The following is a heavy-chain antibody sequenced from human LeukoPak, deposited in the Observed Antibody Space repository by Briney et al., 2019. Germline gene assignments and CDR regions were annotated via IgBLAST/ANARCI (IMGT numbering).Heavy chain of an antibody. J-gene: IGHJ6*03. CDR3: AKGASLGYCSGGSCYSKYYYYYYMDV. Sequence: GGSLRLSCAASGFTFSSYAMSWVRQAPGKGLEWVSAISGSGGSTYYADSVKGRFTISRDNSKNTLYLQMNSLRAEDTAVYYCAKGASLGYCSGGSCYSKYYYYYYMDVWGKGTTVTVSS. D-gene: IGHD2-15*01. CDR1: GFTFSSYA. CDR2: ISGSGGST. V-gene: IGHV3-23*01.